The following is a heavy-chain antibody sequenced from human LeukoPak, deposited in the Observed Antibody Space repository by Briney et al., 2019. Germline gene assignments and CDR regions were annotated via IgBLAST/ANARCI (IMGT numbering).Heavy chain of an antibody. Sequence: GGSLRLSCAASGFTFSSYSMNWVRQAPGKGLEWVSSISSSSSYIYYADSVKGRFTISRDNAKNSLYLQMNSLRAEDTAVYYCARGGIAAAGRFALRYWGQGTLVTVSS. CDR2: ISSSSSYI. J-gene: IGHJ4*02. D-gene: IGHD6-13*01. CDR3: ARGGIAAAGRFALRY. CDR1: GFTFSSYS. V-gene: IGHV3-21*01.